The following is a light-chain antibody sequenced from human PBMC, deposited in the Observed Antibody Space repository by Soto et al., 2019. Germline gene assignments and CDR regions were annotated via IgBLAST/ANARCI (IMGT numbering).Light chain of an antibody. Sequence: EVVLTRSPGTLSLSPGDRATLSCRASQSVNSSYLAWYQQKRGQAPRVXSYGTSSRATGIPDRFSGSGSGTDFTLTISRLQPEDFAVFYCQHYDSLPITFGQGTRLEIK. CDR1: QSVNSSY. J-gene: IGKJ5*01. CDR3: QHYDSLPIT. CDR2: GTS. V-gene: IGKV3-20*01.